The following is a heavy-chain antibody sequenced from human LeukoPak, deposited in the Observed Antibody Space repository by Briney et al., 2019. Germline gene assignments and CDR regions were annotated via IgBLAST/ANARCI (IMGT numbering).Heavy chain of an antibody. CDR2: IIPIFGTA. Sequence: VKVSCKASGGTFSSYAISWVRQAPGQGLEWMGGIIPIFGTANYAQKFQGRVTITADESTSTAYMELSSLRSEDTAVYYCARDGNCSGGSCYSSWFDPWGQGTLVTVSS. V-gene: IGHV1-69*13. J-gene: IGHJ5*02. CDR3: ARDGNCSGGSCYSSWFDP. D-gene: IGHD2-15*01. CDR1: GGTFSSYA.